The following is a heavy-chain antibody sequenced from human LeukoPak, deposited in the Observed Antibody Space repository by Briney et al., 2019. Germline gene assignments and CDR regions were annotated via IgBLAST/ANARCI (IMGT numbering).Heavy chain of an antibody. V-gene: IGHV3-15*01. Sequence: GGSLRLSCAASGFTFSNAWMSWVRQAPGKGLEWVGRIKSKTDGGTTDYAAPVKGRFTISRDDSKNTLYLQMNSLKTEDTAVYYCTTEGYDILTGYYKDAFDIWGQGTMVTVSS. J-gene: IGHJ3*02. CDR1: GFTFSNAW. CDR3: TTEGYDILTGYYKDAFDI. D-gene: IGHD3-9*01. CDR2: IKSKTDGGTT.